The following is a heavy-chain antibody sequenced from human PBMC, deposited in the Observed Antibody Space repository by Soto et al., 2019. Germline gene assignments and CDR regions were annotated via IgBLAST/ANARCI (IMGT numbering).Heavy chain of an antibody. J-gene: IGHJ4*02. CDR1: VGSISGSY. CDR3: ARSVAVPGAHLEY. CDR2: VYYTGST. Sequence: PSETLSLTCSVSVGSISGSYWSWIRQSPGKGLEWLDYVYYTGSTNYSPSLRIGVSISVDTSENKFSLRLSSVTAADTAVYFCARSVAVPGAHLEYWGQGTKLTVSS. V-gene: IGHV4-59*01. D-gene: IGHD6-19*01.